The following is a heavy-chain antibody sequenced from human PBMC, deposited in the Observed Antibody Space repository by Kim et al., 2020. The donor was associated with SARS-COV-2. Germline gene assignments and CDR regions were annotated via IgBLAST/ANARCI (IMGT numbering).Heavy chain of an antibody. D-gene: IGHD6-13*01. CDR2: IYYSGST. V-gene: IGHV4-39*01. CDR3: ARQGSGSSSWYLYYFDY. Sequence: EWIGSIYYSGSTYYNPSLKSRVTISVDTSKNQFSLKLSSVTAADTAVYYCARQGSGSSSWYLYYFDYWGQGTLVTVSS. J-gene: IGHJ4*02.